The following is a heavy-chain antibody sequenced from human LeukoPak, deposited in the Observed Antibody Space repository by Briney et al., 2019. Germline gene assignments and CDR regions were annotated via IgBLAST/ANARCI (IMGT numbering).Heavy chain of an antibody. J-gene: IGHJ4*02. CDR1: GYSISSGYY. Sequence: PSETLSLTCTVSGYSISSGYYWGWIRQPPGKGLEWIGSIYHSGSTNYNPSLSGRVAISLDKSRNHFTLMVTAVTAADTAFYYCARKGPEHLPTYFDHWGRGILVTVSS. V-gene: IGHV4-38-2*02. CDR2: IYHSGST. CDR3: ARKGPEHLPTYFDH. D-gene: IGHD2-21*01.